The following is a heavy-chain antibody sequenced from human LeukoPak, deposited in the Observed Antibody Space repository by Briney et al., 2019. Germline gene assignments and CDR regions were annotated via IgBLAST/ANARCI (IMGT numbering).Heavy chain of an antibody. CDR2: IWYDGSNK. D-gene: IGHD3-3*01. CDR3: AREYYDFWSGYPTLYYYYYMDV. J-gene: IGHJ6*03. Sequence: GRSLRLSRAASGFTFSSYGMHWVRQAPGKGLEWVAVIWYDGSNKYYADSVKGRFTISRDNSKNTLYLQMNSLRAEDTAVYYCAREYYDFWSGYPTLYYYYYMDVWGKGTTVTVSS. V-gene: IGHV3-33*01. CDR1: GFTFSSYG.